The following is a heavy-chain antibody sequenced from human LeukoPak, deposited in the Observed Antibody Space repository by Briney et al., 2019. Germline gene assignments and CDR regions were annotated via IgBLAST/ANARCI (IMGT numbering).Heavy chain of an antibody. Sequence: GGSLRLSCAASGFTFSTYGMHWVRQAPGKGLEWVALIWFDGSKRYYVDSVKGRFTISRDNAKNSLYLQMNSLRAEDTAVYYCARSLGYCSGGSCFPLDYWGQGTLVTVSS. V-gene: IGHV3-33*03. J-gene: IGHJ4*02. CDR2: IWFDGSKR. D-gene: IGHD2-15*01. CDR1: GFTFSTYG. CDR3: ARSLGYCSGGSCFPLDY.